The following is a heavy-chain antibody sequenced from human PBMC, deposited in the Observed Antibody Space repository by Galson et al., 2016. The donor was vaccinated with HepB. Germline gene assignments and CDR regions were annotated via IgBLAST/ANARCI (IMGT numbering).Heavy chain of an antibody. CDR3: ATTVAGTIDY. Sequence: ETLSLTCAVSGGSISSNNWWSWVRQPPGKGLEWIGEIYHSGTTNYNPPFKSRVTISVDKSKNQFSLKLSSVTAADTAVYYCATTVAGTIDYWGQGTLVTVSS. CDR2: IYHSGTT. V-gene: IGHV4-4*02. D-gene: IGHD6-19*01. CDR1: GGSISSNNW. J-gene: IGHJ4*02.